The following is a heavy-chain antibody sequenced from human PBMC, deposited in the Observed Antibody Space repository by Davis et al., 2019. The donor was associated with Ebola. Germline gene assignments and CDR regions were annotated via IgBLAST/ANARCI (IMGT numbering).Heavy chain of an antibody. CDR3: ANTNRPYDSSGGMDV. V-gene: IGHV3-66*01. D-gene: IGHD3-22*01. Sequence: GGSLRLSCAASGFTVSSNYMSWVRQAPGQGLEWVSVIYSGGSTYYADSVKGRFTISRDNSKNTLYLQMNSLRAEDTAVYYCANTNRPYDSSGGMDVWGQGTTVTVSS. CDR2: IYSGGST. J-gene: IGHJ6*02. CDR1: GFTVSSNY.